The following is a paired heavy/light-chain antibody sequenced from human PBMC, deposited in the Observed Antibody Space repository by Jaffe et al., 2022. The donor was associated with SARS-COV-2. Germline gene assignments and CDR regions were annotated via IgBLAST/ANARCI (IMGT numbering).Light chain of an antibody. Sequence: SYELTQPPSVSVSPGQTARITCSGDALPKQYAYWYQQKPGQAPVLVIYKDSERPSGIPERFSGSSSGTTVTLTISGVQAEDEADYYCQSADSSGTYTVFGGGTKLTVL. CDR3: QSADSSGTYTV. CDR1: ALPKQY. V-gene: IGLV3-25*03. J-gene: IGLJ2*01. CDR2: KDS.
Heavy chain of an antibody. V-gene: IGHV3-23*01. J-gene: IGHJ6*02. CDR2: ISGSGGST. D-gene: IGHD2-2*01. CDR3: AKRIRRVVVVPAAPSQLELPDYYYGMDV. Sequence: EVQLLESGGGLVQPGGSLRLSCAASGFTFSSYAMSWVRQAPGKGLEWVSAISGSGGSTYYADSVKGRFTISRDNSKNTLYLQMNSLRAEDTAVYYCAKRIRRVVVVPAAPSQLELPDYYYGMDVWGQGTTVTVSS. CDR1: GFTFSSYA.